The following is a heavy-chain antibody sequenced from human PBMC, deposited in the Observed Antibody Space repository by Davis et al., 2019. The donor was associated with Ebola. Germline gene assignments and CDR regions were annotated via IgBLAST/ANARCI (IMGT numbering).Heavy chain of an antibody. CDR2: INAGNGNT. CDR1: GYTFTSYA. CDR3: ARYLTGYYPNDY. D-gene: IGHD3-9*01. J-gene: IGHJ4*02. V-gene: IGHV1-3*01. Sequence: ASVKVSCKASGYTFTSYAMHWVRQAPGQRLEWMGWINAGNGNTKYSQKFQGRVTITADKSTSTAYMELSSLRSEDTAVYYCARYLTGYYPNDYWGQGTLVTVSS.